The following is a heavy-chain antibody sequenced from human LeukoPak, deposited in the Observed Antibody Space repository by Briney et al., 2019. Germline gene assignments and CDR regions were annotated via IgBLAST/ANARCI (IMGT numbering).Heavy chain of an antibody. J-gene: IGHJ4*02. CDR2: IIPILGIA. V-gene: IGHV1-69*04. Sequence: SVKVSCKASGGTFSSYAISWVRQAPGQGLEWMGRIIPILGIANYAQKFQGRVTITADKSTSTAYMGLNSLRSEDTAVYYCARGGNYYDSSGYPDTFDYWGQGTLVTVSS. CDR3: ARGGNYYDSSGYPDTFDY. CDR1: GGTFSSYA. D-gene: IGHD3-22*01.